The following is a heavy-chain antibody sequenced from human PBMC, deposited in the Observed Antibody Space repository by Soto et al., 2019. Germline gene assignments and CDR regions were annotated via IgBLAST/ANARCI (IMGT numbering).Heavy chain of an antibody. CDR3: AIDGAYCSGIGCRNYYPYMVV. V-gene: IGHV3-21*01. CDR2: ISGSSSYI. CDR1: EFSFSDYS. Sequence: EVQLVDSGGGLVKPGGSLRLSCAASEFSFSDYSMNWVRQAPGKGLEWVSSISGSSSYIYYTDSLKGRFTVSRDNANKSLHLQMNSLRAEDTAVYYCAIDGAYCSGIGCRNYYPYMVVWGTGTTVTVSS. D-gene: IGHD2-15*01. J-gene: IGHJ6*03.